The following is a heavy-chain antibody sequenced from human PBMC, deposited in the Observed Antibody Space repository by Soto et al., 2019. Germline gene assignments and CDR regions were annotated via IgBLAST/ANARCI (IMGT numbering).Heavy chain of an antibody. J-gene: IGHJ4*02. V-gene: IGHV3-23*01. Sequence: EVQLLESGGGLLQPGGSLRLSCAASGFTFSSYAMSWARQAPGKGLAWVSAISGSGGSTYYADSVKGRFTISRDNSKNTQDMQRNSLRAEGTAVYYCANFDKATATLDYGDFHHFDYRGQGTLGTVSS. CDR1: GFTFSSYA. CDR3: ANFDKATATLDYGDFHHFDY. CDR2: ISGSGGST. D-gene: IGHD4-17*01.